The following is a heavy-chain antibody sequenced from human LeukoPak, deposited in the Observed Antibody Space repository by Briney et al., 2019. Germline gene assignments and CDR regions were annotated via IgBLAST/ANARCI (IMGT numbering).Heavy chain of an antibody. Sequence: GGSLRLSCAASGFTFSSYAMHWVRQAPGKGLEWVAVISYDGSNKYYADSVKGRFTISRDTSKNTLYLQMNSLRAEDTAVYYCARTSSTGAVALGYFDYWGQGTLVTVSS. D-gene: IGHD6-19*01. CDR2: ISYDGSNK. V-gene: IGHV3-30-3*01. J-gene: IGHJ4*02. CDR1: GFTFSSYA. CDR3: ARTSSTGAVALGYFDY.